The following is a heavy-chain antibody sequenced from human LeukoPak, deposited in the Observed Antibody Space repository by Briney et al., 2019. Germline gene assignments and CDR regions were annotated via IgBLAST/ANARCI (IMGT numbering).Heavy chain of an antibody. Sequence: GTSLRLSCAASGLILSSYGIHWVRQAPGKGLEWVAVIWYDGTNIYYGDSVKGRFTISRDNYKNTLYLQMDSLRAEDTAIYYCAKVPYSDYGSGRPPFMDIWGQGTTVAVSS. D-gene: IGHD3-10*01. V-gene: IGHV3-33*06. CDR3: AKVPYSDYGSGRPPFMDI. CDR1: GLILSSYG. J-gene: IGHJ6*02. CDR2: IWYDGTNI.